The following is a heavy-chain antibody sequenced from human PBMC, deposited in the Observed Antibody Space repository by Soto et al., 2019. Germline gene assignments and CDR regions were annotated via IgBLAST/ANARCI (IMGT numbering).Heavy chain of an antibody. CDR1: GGSFSGYY. V-gene: IGHV4-34*01. D-gene: IGHD3-10*01. CDR2: INHSGST. J-gene: IGHJ5*02. Sequence: SETLSLTCTVYGGSFSGYYWIWIRQPPGKGLEWIGEINHSGSTNYNPSLKSRVTISVDTSKNQFSLKLSSVTAADTAVYYCARSRPVLLWFGESNNWFDPWGQGTLVTVS. CDR3: ARSRPVLLWFGESNNWFDP.